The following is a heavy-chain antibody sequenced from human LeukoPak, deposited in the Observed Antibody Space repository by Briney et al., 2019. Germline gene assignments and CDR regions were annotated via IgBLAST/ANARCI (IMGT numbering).Heavy chain of an antibody. Sequence: KPSDTLSLTCAVYGGSFSGYYWSWIRQPPGKGLEWIGEINHSGSTNYNPSLKSRVTISVDTSKNQFSLKLSSVTAADTAVYYCARGGSITIFGVVIIRANNWFDPWGQGTLVTVSS. V-gene: IGHV4-34*01. CDR1: GGSFSGYY. CDR3: ARGGSITIFGVVIIRANNWFDP. CDR2: INHSGST. D-gene: IGHD3-3*01. J-gene: IGHJ5*02.